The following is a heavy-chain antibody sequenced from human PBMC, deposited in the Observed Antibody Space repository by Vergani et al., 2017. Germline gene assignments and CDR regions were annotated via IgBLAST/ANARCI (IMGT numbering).Heavy chain of an antibody. J-gene: IGHJ6*03. V-gene: IGHV4-39*01. D-gene: IGHD1-26*01. CDR3: ARVSGSYYYYYYMDV. CDR1: GGSISSSSYY. Sequence: QLQLQESGPGLVKPSETLSLTCTVSGGSISSSSYYWGWIRQPPGKGLEWIGSIYYSGSTYYNPSLKSRVTISVDTSKNQFSLKLSSVTAADTAVYYCARVSGSYYYYYYMDVWGKGTTVTVSS. CDR2: IYYSGST.